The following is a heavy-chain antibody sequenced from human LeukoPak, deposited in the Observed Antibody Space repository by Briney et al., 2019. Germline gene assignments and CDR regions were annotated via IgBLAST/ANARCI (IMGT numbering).Heavy chain of an antibody. V-gene: IGHV4-59*01. Sequence: SETLSLTCTVSGGPISSYYWSWIRQPPGKGLEWIAYIYYTGSTNYNPSLKSRVTISVDTSKNQFSLKLSSVTAADTAMYYCARENVYYYQMDVWGKGTTVTVSS. CDR1: GGPISSYY. CDR2: IYYTGST. CDR3: ARENVYYYQMDV. J-gene: IGHJ6*04. D-gene: IGHD2-2*01.